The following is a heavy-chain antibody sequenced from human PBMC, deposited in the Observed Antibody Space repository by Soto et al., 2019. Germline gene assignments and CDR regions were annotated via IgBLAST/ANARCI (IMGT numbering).Heavy chain of an antibody. Sequence: SETLSLTCAVSGGSITSGGYSWSWIRQPPGRSLEWIGYIYRSGSTYYNPSLKSRVTMSVDRSKNQFSLKLTSVTAADTAVYYCARVGTEMATFDYWGQGTLVT. CDR3: ARVGTEMATFDY. J-gene: IGHJ4*02. CDR2: IYRSGST. D-gene: IGHD5-12*01. V-gene: IGHV4-30-2*01. CDR1: GGSITSGGYS.